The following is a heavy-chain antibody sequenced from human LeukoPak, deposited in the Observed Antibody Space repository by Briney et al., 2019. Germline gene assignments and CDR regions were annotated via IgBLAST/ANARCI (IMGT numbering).Heavy chain of an antibody. D-gene: IGHD2-15*01. J-gene: IGHJ4*02. CDR2: ISGSGGST. CDR1: GFTFSSYA. V-gene: IGHV3-23*01. Sequence: GGSLRLSCAASGFTFSSYAMSWVRQAPGKGLEWVSAISGSGGSTYYADSVKGRFTISRDNSKNTLYLQMNSLRAEDTAVYYCARQSNPDYSWGALDYWGQGTLVTVSS. CDR3: ARQSNPDYSWGALDY.